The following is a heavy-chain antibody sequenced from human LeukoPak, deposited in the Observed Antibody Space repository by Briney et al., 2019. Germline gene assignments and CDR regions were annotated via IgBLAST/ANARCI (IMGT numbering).Heavy chain of an antibody. V-gene: IGHV4-39*07. J-gene: IGHJ6*03. CDR2: IYYSGHT. CDR3: ARSYGSGIYPYYYYYMDV. CDR1: GGSISSSSYY. Sequence: SETLSLTCAVSGGSISSSSYYWGWIRQPPGKGLEWIGSIYYSGHTNSNPSLKSRVTISVDTSKNQISLKVSSVTAADTAVYYCARSYGSGIYPYYYYYMDVWGKGTTVTVSS. D-gene: IGHD3-10*01.